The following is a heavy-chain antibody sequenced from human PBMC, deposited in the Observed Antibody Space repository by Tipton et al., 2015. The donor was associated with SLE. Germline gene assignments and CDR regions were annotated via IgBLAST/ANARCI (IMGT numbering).Heavy chain of an antibody. Sequence: LRLSCTVSGGSVNGHYWNWIRQAPGKGLEWIGYIYYKGSTDYKSSLKSRLTISIDTSKNQVSLKLTSVTAADTAVYYCARAPLFGVVTARGPFDYWGQGTLVTVSS. CDR2: IYYKGST. CDR1: GGSVNGHY. CDR3: ARAPLFGVVTARGPFDY. D-gene: IGHD3-3*01. J-gene: IGHJ4*02. V-gene: IGHV4-59*02.